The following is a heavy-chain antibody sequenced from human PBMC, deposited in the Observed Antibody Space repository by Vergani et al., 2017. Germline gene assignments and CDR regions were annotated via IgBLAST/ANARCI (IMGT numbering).Heavy chain of an antibody. V-gene: IGHV4-34*01. Sequence: QVQLQQWGAGLLKPSETLSLTCAVYGGSFSGYYWSWIRQPPGKGLEWIGEINHTGSTNYNPSLKSRVTRSVDTSKNKFSLKLSSVTAADTAVYYCARGRRITMVRGVIGYWGQGTLVTVSS. CDR2: INHTGST. CDR1: GGSFSGYY. CDR3: ARGRRITMVRGVIGY. J-gene: IGHJ4*02. D-gene: IGHD3-10*01.